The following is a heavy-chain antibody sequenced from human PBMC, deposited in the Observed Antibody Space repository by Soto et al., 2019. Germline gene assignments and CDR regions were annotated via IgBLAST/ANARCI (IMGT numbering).Heavy chain of an antibody. CDR1: GGSISSSSYY. CDR3: SMPACHCSGGICYSPVFDY. Sequence: QLQLQESGPGLVTPSETLSLTCTVSGGSISSSSYYWGWIRQPPGKGLEWIGSIFYSGTTYYNPSLKRRIVMSVDTSKNRFSLKLSSVTAAYTALYYCSMPACHCSGGICYSPVFDYWGQGTLVTVSS. D-gene: IGHD2-15*01. V-gene: IGHV4-39*01. J-gene: IGHJ4*02. CDR2: IFYSGTT.